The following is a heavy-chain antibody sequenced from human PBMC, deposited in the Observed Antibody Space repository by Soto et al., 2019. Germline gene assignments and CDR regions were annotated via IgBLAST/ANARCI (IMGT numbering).Heavy chain of an antibody. D-gene: IGHD2-21*01. J-gene: IGHJ5*02. CDR1: GGSISSYY. V-gene: IGHV4-59*12. CDR2: IYYSGST. CDR3: AKEAYSDGASYLQT. Sequence: SETLSLTCTVSGGSISSYYWSWIRQPPGKGLEWIGYIYYSGSTNYNPSLKSRVTISVDTSKNTLYLQMHSLKAEDTAVYYCAKEAYSDGASYLQTWGQGTLVTVSS.